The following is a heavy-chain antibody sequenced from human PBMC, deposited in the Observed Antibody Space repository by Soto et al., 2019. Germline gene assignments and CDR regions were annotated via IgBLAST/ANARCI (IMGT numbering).Heavy chain of an antibody. V-gene: IGHV3-30-3*01. J-gene: IGHJ4*02. CDR2: ISSDGNNK. D-gene: IGHD1-26*01. CDR3: ARWEQPLFDY. Sequence: QVQLVESGGGVVQPGRSLRLSCAASGFTVSAYTMHWVRQAPGKGLEWVAVISSDGNNKYYTDSVKGRFTISRDTSTNTLYLQMNSLRAEDKAVYYCARWEQPLFDYWGQGTLVTVSS. CDR1: GFTVSAYT.